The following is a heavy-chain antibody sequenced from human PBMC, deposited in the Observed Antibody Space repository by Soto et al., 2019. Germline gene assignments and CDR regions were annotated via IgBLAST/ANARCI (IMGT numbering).Heavy chain of an antibody. D-gene: IGHD6-13*01. J-gene: IGHJ4*02. Sequence: QVQLVQSGAEVKKPGSSVKVSCKASGGTFNNYAVTWVRQAPGQGLEWMGGIIPISGTTNYAQKFQGRVTITADVSTSTAYMELSSRRSEDTALYYCASSYGTSWYGDYWGQGTLVTVSS. CDR3: ASSYGTSWYGDY. V-gene: IGHV1-69*01. CDR1: GGTFNNYA. CDR2: IIPISGTT.